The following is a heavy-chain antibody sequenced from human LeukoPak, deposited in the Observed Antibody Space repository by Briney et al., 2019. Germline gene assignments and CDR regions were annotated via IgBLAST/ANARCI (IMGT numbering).Heavy chain of an antibody. CDR2: INSNAINT. Sequence: GGSLRLSCEASGFAFSFSAMTWVRQAPGTGLEWVSTINSNAINTYYADSLKGRFTISRDNSKSTLYLQLNSLRAEDTAVYYCAKPISGGLAVTADWFDPWGQGTLGTVSS. J-gene: IGHJ5*02. CDR1: GFAFSFSA. CDR3: AKPISGGLAVTADWFDP. V-gene: IGHV3-23*01. D-gene: IGHD6-19*01.